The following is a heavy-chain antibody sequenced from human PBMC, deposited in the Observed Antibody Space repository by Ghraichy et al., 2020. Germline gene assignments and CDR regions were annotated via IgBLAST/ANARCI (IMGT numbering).Heavy chain of an antibody. CDR3: AKITPVGRVPITMIVVVIEGPFDY. Sequence: GGSLRLSCAASGFTFTSYAMSWVRQAPGKGLEWVSAISGSGGSTYYADSVKGRFTISRDNSKNTLYLQMNSLRAEDTAVYYCAKITPVGRVPITMIVVVIEGPFDYWGQGTLVTVSS. CDR2: ISGSGGST. J-gene: IGHJ4*02. D-gene: IGHD3-22*01. CDR1: GFTFTSYA. V-gene: IGHV3-23*01.